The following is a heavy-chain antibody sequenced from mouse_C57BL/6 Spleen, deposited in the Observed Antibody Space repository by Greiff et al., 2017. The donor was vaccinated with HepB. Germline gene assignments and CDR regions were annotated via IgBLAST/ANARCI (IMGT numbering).Heavy chain of an antibody. V-gene: IGHV14-4*01. CDR2: IDPENGDT. CDR3: TTPIHFDY. CDR1: GFNIKDDY. Sequence: VQLQQSGAELVRPGASVKLSCTASGFNIKDDYMHWVKQRPEQGLEWIGWIDPENGDTEYASKFQGKATITADTSSNTAYLPLSSLTSEDTAVYYCTTPIHFDYWGQGTTLTVSS. D-gene: IGHD6-5*01. J-gene: IGHJ2*01.